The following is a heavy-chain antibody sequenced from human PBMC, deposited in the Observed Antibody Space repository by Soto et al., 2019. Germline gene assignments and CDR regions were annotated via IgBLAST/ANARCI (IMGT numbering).Heavy chain of an antibody. J-gene: IGHJ4*02. V-gene: IGHV3-21*01. D-gene: IGHD5-12*01. CDR3: ARDHRRDGYNHPTYFDY. CDR1: GFTFSSYS. Sequence: EVQLVESGGGLVKPGGSLRLSCAASGFTFSSYSMNWVRQAPGKGLEWVSSISSSSSYIYYADSVKGRFTISRDNAKNSLYLQMNSLRAEDTAVYYCARDHRRDGYNHPTYFDYWGQGTLVTVSS. CDR2: ISSSSSYI.